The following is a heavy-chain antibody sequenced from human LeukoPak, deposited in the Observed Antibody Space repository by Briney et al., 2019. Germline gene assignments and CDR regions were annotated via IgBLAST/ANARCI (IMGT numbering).Heavy chain of an antibody. D-gene: IGHD4-17*01. CDR3: ASLKKGGYGDYAKSC. CDR1: GFTFSGNY. V-gene: IGHV3-66*02. CDR2: IYSGGST. J-gene: IGHJ4*02. Sequence: GGSLTLSCAASGFTFSGNYMSWVRQAPAKGLEWVAVIYSGGSTYHAHSVKGRFTISRDNSKTTLYHQMNSLRAEDTAVYYCASLKKGGYGDYAKSCWGQGTLVTVSS.